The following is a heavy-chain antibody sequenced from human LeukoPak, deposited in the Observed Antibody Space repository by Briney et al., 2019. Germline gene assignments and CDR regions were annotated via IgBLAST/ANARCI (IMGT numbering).Heavy chain of an antibody. Sequence: GGSLRLSCAASGFTFSGSAMHRVRQASGKGLEWVGRIRSKANSYATAYAASVKGRFTISRDDSKNTAYLQMNSLKTEDTAVYYCTNYYDSSGYGGVYYFDYWGQGTLVTVSS. V-gene: IGHV3-73*01. CDR1: GFTFSGSA. CDR2: IRSKANSYAT. J-gene: IGHJ4*02. D-gene: IGHD3-22*01. CDR3: TNYYDSSGYGGVYYFDY.